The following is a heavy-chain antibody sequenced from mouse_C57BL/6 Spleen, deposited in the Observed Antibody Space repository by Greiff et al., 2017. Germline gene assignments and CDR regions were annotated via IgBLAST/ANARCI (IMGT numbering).Heavy chain of an antibody. CDR1: GFTFSSYA. J-gene: IGHJ3*01. D-gene: IGHD2-5*01. CDR3: TGSYYSNYGFAY. Sequence: EVQVVESGEGLVKPGGSLKLSCAASGFTFSSYAMSWVRQTPEKRLEWVAYISSGGDYIYYADTVKGRFTISRDNARNTLYLQMSSLKSEDTAMYYCTGSYYSNYGFAYWGQATLVTVSA. CDR2: ISSGGDYI. V-gene: IGHV5-9-1*02.